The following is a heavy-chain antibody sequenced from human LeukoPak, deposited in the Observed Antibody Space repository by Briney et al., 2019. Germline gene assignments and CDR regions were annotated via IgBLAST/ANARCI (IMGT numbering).Heavy chain of an antibody. J-gene: IGHJ4*02. V-gene: IGHV4-30-2*01. Sequence: SQTLSLTCAVSGGSISSGGYSWSWLRQPPGKGLEWIGYIYHSGSTYYNPSLKSRVTISVDRSKNQFSLKLSSVTAADTAVYYCARGSYGLDYWGQGTLVTVSS. CDR2: IYHSGST. CDR1: GGSISSGGYS. D-gene: IGHD3-10*01. CDR3: ARGSYGLDY.